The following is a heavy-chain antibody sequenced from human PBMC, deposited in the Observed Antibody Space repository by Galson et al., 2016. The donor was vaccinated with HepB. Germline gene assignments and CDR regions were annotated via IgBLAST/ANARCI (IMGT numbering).Heavy chain of an antibody. D-gene: IGHD3-9*01. V-gene: IGHV1-8*02. J-gene: IGHJ4*02. CDR2: MNPNSGNT. CDR1: GYTFTSYD. CDR3: ARVEYASSTGANPFDYWGQGTLPGGTPKCPVYRRLSRRRSGDMAMYYGERVEYASSTGANRFGY. Sequence: SVKVSCKASGYTFTSYDIHWVRQATGQGLEWMGWMNPNSGNTGYAQKFQGRVTLTRSTSKSTVYMELSSLRSEDMAMYYCARVEYASSTGANPFDYWGQGTLPGGTPKCPVYRRLSRRRSGDMAMYYGERVEYASSTGANRFGYWGQGTLVTVSS.